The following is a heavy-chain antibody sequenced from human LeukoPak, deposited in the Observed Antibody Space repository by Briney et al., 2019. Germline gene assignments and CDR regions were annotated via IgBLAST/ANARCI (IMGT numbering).Heavy chain of an antibody. CDR3: AREGLPYYYDSSGASTYFDY. D-gene: IGHD3-22*01. J-gene: IGHJ4*02. V-gene: IGHV3-7*04. CDR1: GFTFSSYW. CDR2: IKQDGSEK. Sequence: GGSLRLSCAASGFTFSSYWMSWVRQAPGKGLEWVANIKQDGSEKYYVDSVKGRFTISRDNAKNSLYLQMNSLRAEDTAVYYCAREGLPYYYDSSGASTYFDYWGQGTLVTVSS.